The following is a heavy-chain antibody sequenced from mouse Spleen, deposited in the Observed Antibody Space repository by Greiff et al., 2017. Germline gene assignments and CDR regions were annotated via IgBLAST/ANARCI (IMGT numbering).Heavy chain of an antibody. J-gene: IGHJ1*01. CDR3: ARGPYSDWYFHV. CDR1: GYTFSSYY. D-gene: IGHD6-1*01. CDR2: ISSGGDST. V-gene: IGHV5-12-1*01. Sequence: EVQVVESGGGLVKRGGSLKLSCAASGYTFSSYYMSWVRQTPEKRLEWVATISSGGDSTYCPDSVKGRFTISRDNAKDTLYLQMSSLNSEDTAIYYCARGPYSDWYFHVWGAGTTVTVSS.